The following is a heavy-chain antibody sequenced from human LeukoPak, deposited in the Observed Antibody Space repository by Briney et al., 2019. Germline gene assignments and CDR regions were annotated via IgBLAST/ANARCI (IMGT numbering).Heavy chain of an antibody. CDR1: GYTFTGYY. V-gene: IGHV1-2*02. CDR3: ARGYSSSWYVRWFGP. D-gene: IGHD6-13*01. CDR2: INPNSGGT. J-gene: IGHJ5*02. Sequence: GASVKVSCKASGYTFTGYYMHWVRQAPGPGLEWMGWINPNSGGTNYAQKFQGRVTMTRDTSISTAYMELSRLRSDDTAVYYCARGYSSSWYVRWFGPWGQGTLVSVSS.